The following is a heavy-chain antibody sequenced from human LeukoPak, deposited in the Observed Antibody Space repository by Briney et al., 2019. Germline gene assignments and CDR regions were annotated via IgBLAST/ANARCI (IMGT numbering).Heavy chain of an antibody. CDR2: IYYSGST. V-gene: IGHV4-59*01. J-gene: IGHJ4*02. CDR1: GGSISSYY. CDR3: ARWGGRQFDY. D-gene: IGHD3-10*01. Sequence: PSETLSLTCTVSGGSISSYYWSWIRQPPGKGLEWIGYIYYSGSTNYNPSLKSRVTISVDTPKNQFSLKLSSVTAADTAVYYCARWGGRQFDYWGQGTLVTVSS.